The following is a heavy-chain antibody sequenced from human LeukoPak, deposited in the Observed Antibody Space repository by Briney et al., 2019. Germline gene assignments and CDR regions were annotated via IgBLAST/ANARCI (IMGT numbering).Heavy chain of an antibody. CDR2: ISSSGSTI. V-gene: IGHV3-11*04. J-gene: IGHJ5*02. CDR3: AKGSHSSGSGWFEP. Sequence: PGGSLRLSCAASGFTFSDYYMSWIRQAPGKGLERVSYISSSGSTIYYADSVKGRLTISRDNAKNSLYLQMNSLRAEDTAVYYCAKGSHSSGSGWFEPWGEGTLVTVS. D-gene: IGHD6-25*01. CDR1: GFTFSDYY.